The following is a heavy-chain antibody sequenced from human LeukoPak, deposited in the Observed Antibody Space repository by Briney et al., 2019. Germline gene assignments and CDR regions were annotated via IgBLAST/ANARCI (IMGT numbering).Heavy chain of an antibody. CDR1: GESFSGYY. CDR2: INHSGST. D-gene: IGHD6-19*01. Sequence: SETLSLTCAVYGESFSGYYWSWIRQPPGKGLEWIGEINHSGSTNYNPSLKSRVTISVDTSKNQFSLKLSSVTAADTAVYYCASRPSSVAEKASRNFDYWGQGTLVTVSS. CDR3: ASRPSSVAEKASRNFDY. J-gene: IGHJ4*02. V-gene: IGHV4-34*01.